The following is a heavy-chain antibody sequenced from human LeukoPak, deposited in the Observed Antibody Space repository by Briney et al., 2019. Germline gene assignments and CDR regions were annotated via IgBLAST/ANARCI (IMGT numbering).Heavy chain of an antibody. CDR2: INTDGTVT. D-gene: IGHD6-19*01. J-gene: IGHJ4*02. CDR3: ATKRWLGPRPHS. CDR1: GFTFSKYW. V-gene: IGHV3-74*01. Sequence: PGGSLRLSCAASGFTFSKYWMLWVRQAPGQGLESVSRINTDGTVTTYADTVKGRVTVSRDKADTTMYLQMISVRDEDTAVYYCATKRWLGPRPHSWGQGTPVTVSS.